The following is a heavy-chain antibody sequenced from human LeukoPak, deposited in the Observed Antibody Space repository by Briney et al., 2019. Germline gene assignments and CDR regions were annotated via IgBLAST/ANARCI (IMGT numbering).Heavy chain of an antibody. CDR1: GYTFTGYY. Sequence: GASVKVSCKASGYTFTGYYMHWVRQAPGQGLEWMGWINPNSGGTNYAQKFQGRVTMTRDTSISTAYMELSRLRSDDTAVYYCARDLRGGARLTTVTTFGCWFDPWGQGTLVTVSS. D-gene: IGHD4-17*01. CDR2: INPNSGGT. CDR3: ARDLRGGARLTTVTTFGCWFDP. J-gene: IGHJ5*02. V-gene: IGHV1-2*02.